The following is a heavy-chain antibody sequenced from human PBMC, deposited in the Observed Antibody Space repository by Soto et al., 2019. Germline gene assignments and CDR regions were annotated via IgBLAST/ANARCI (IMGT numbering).Heavy chain of an antibody. D-gene: IGHD6-13*01. V-gene: IGHV3-23*01. Sequence: PGGSLRLSCAASGFTFSSYAMSWVRQAPGKGLEWVSAISGSGGSTYYADSVKGRFTISRDNSKNTLYLQMNSLRAEDTAVYYCAKDSWYSSSSKVDYWGQGTLVTVSS. CDR3: AKDSWYSSSSKVDY. CDR1: GFTFSSYA. J-gene: IGHJ4*02. CDR2: ISGSGGST.